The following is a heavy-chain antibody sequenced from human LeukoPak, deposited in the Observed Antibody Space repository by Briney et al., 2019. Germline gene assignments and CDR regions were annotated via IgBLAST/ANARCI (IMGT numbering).Heavy chain of an antibody. CDR1: SGSISTSNYY. Sequence: PSETLSLTCTVSSGSISTSNYYWGWVRQPPGKALEWIGNIFYSGSTYYSPSLKSRVTISVDTSKNQFSLKLSSVTAADTAVYYCARDDPPIHSMIVAPFDYWGQGTLVTVSS. CDR2: IFYSGST. V-gene: IGHV4-39*07. J-gene: IGHJ4*02. D-gene: IGHD3-22*01. CDR3: ARDDPPIHSMIVAPFDY.